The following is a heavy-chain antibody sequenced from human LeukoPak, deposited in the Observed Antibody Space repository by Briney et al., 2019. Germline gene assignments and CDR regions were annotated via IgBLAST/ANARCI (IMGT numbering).Heavy chain of an antibody. Sequence: PSETLSLTCTVSGGSISSYYWSWIRQPAGKGLEWIGRIYTSGSTNYNPSLKSRVTMSVDTSKNQFSLKLSSVTAADTAVYYCARDIVVVPADYYYHYMDVWGKGTTVTVSS. CDR2: IYTSGST. CDR3: ARDIVVVPADYYYHYMDV. J-gene: IGHJ6*03. CDR1: GGSISSYY. V-gene: IGHV4-4*07. D-gene: IGHD2-2*01.